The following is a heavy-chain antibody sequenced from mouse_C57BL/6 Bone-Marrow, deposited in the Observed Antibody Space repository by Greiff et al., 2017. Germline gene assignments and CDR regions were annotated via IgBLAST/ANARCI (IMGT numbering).Heavy chain of an antibody. J-gene: IGHJ2*01. D-gene: IGHD1-1*01. V-gene: IGHV1-82*01. CDR3: ARWYYGSSPYYFDY. CDR1: GYAFSSSW. Sequence: QVQLQQSGPELVKPGASVKISCKASGYAFSSSWMNWVKQRPGKGLEWIGRIYPGDGDTNYNGKFKGKATLTADKSSSTAYMQLRSLTSEDSAVYFCARWYYGSSPYYFDYWGQGTTLTVSS. CDR2: IYPGDGDT.